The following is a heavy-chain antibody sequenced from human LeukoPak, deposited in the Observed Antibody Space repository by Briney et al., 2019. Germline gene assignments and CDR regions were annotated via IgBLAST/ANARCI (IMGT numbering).Heavy chain of an antibody. CDR2: INPNSGGT. D-gene: IGHD6-19*01. V-gene: IGHV1-2*02. J-gene: IGHJ5*02. Sequence: ASVKVSCKASGYTFTGYYMHWVRQAPGRGLEWMGWINPNSGGTNYAQKFQGRVTMTRDTSISTAYMELSRLRSDDTAVYYCARDSSGWNERWFDPWGQGTLVTVSS. CDR3: ARDSSGWNERWFDP. CDR1: GYTFTGYY.